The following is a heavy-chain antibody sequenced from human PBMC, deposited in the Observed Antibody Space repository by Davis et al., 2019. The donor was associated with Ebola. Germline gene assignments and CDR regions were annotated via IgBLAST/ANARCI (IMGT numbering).Heavy chain of an antibody. CDR1: GFTFSGSA. J-gene: IGHJ4*02. D-gene: IGHD4-17*01. V-gene: IGHV3-73*01. Sequence: GESLKISCAASGFTFSGSAMHWVRQASGKGLEWVGRIRSKANSYATAYAASVKGRFTISRDDSKNTAYLQMNSLKTEDTAVYYCTTTTVTLDYWGQGTLVIVSS. CDR2: IRSKANSYAT. CDR3: TTTTVTLDY.